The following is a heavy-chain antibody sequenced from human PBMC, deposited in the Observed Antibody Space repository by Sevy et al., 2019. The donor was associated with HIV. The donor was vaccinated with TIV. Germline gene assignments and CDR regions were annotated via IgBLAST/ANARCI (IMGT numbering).Heavy chain of an antibody. CDR2: LIGGGSTT. V-gene: IGHV3-23*01. CDR3: AKRRVQSGLSGGGANYGWDV. CDR1: GFSFSNYA. Sequence: GGSLRLSCAASGFSFSNYAMSWVRQAPGKGLEWVSALIGGGSTTYYADLVTGRFAISGGNYRNTLYLQMNSLRAEDTAVYYCAKRRVQSGLSGGGANYGWDVCGQGTTVTVSS. D-gene: IGHD2-8*02. J-gene: IGHJ6*02.